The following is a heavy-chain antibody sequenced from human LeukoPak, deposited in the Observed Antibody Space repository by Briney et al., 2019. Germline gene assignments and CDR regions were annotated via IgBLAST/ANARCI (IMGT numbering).Heavy chain of an antibody. J-gene: IGHJ4*02. CDR1: GFTFSSYS. CDR3: ARVRGSYGDYIFAFDL. D-gene: IGHD4-17*01. Sequence: GGSLRLSCAASGFTFSSYSMNWVRQAPGKGLEWVSYISSSSSTIYYADSVKGRFTISRDNAKNSLYLQMNSLRAEDTALYYCARVRGSYGDYIFAFDLWGQGTLVTVSS. CDR2: ISSSSSTI. V-gene: IGHV3-48*04.